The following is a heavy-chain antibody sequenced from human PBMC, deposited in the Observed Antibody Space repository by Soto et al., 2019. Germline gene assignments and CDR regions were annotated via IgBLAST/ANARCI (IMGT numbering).Heavy chain of an antibody. V-gene: IGHV3-30*18. D-gene: IGHD6-13*01. J-gene: IGHJ6*02. CDR3: AKDLAAGRRGYYYYGMDV. Sequence: GGSLRLSCAASGFTFSSYGMHWVRQAPGKGLEWVAVISYDGSNKYYADSVKGRFTISRDNSKNTLYLQMNSLRAEETAVYYCAKDLAAGRRGYYYYGMDVWGQGTTVTVSS. CDR2: ISYDGSNK. CDR1: GFTFSSYG.